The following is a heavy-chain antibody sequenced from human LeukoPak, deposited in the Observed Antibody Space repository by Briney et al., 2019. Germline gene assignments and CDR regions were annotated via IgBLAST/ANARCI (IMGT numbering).Heavy chain of an antibody. J-gene: IGHJ4*02. CDR2: MNPNSGNT. CDR3: ARGFSMVRGVIVGY. D-gene: IGHD3-10*01. V-gene: IGHV1-8*01. Sequence: ASVKVSCKASGYTFTSYDINWVRQATGQGLEWMGWMNPNSGNTGYAQKFQGRVTMTRNTSISTAYMELSSLRSEDTAVYYCARGFSMVRGVIVGYWGQGTLVTVPS. CDR1: GYTFTSYD.